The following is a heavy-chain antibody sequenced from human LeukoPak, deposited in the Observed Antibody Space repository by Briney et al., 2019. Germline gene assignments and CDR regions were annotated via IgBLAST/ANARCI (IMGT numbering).Heavy chain of an antibody. CDR2: IYYSGST. Sequence: SETLSLTCTVSGGSIKSYYWSWIRQPPGKGLEGIGYIYYSGSTNYNPSLKSRVTISVDTSKNQFSLKLSSVTAPDTAVYYCARDASGSYLSWFDPWGQGTLVTVSS. CDR3: ARDASGSYLSWFDP. V-gene: IGHV4-59*12. D-gene: IGHD3-10*01. J-gene: IGHJ5*02. CDR1: GGSIKSYY.